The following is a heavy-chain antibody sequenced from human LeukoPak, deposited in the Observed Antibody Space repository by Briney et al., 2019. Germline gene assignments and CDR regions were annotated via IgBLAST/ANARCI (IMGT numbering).Heavy chain of an antibody. CDR2: ISAYNGNT. J-gene: IGHJ4*02. V-gene: IGHV1-18*04. CDR1: GYTFTDYY. D-gene: IGHD3-22*01. CDR3: ARDGDYYDSSGYYYPFDY. Sequence: ASVKVSCKASGYTFTDYYVHWVRQAPGQGLEWMGWISAYNGNTNYAQKLQGRVTMTTDTSTSTAYMELRSLRSDDTAVYYCARDGDYYDSSGYYYPFDYWGQGTLVTVSS.